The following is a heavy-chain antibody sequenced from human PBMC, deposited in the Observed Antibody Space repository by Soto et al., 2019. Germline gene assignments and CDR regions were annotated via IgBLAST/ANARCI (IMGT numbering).Heavy chain of an antibody. J-gene: IGHJ5*02. CDR3: AQILGYCSSTSCYYWFDP. D-gene: IGHD2-2*01. CDR1: WFSLSTSGVG. Sequence: SGPKLVNPTQTLALTCTFSWFSLSTSGVGVGWIRQPPGKALEWLALIYRNDDKRYSPSLKSRLTITKDTSKNQVVLTMTNMDPVGTATYYCAQILGYCSSTSCYYWFDPWGQGTLVTVSS. V-gene: IGHV2-5*01. CDR2: IYRNDDK.